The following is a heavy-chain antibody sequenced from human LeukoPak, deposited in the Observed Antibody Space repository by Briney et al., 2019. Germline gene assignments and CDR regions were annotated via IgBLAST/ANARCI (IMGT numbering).Heavy chain of an antibody. J-gene: IGHJ6*02. Sequence: GGSLRLSCAASGFTFSSYRMSWVRQAPGKGLEWVSVIYSGGSTYYADSVKGRFTISRDNSKNTLYLQMNSLRAEDTAVYYCARDGRQPPYYYYYGMDVWGQGTTVTVSS. V-gene: IGHV3-66*01. D-gene: IGHD6-25*01. CDR1: GFTFSSYR. CDR3: ARDGRQPPYYYYYGMDV. CDR2: IYSGGST.